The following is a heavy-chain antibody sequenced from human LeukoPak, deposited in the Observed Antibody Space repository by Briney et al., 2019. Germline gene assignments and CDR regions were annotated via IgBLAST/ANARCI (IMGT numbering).Heavy chain of an antibody. CDR2: INSDGSRI. Sequence: PGGSLRLSCAASGFNFSNFWMHWVRQAPGKGLFWVSRINSDGSRISYAESVKGRFTISRDNAKKTVYLQMNSLKVEDMAVYYCANFGAVEEAFDIWGQGTLVTVSS. CDR1: GFNFSNFW. V-gene: IGHV3-74*01. D-gene: IGHD3-3*01. J-gene: IGHJ3*02. CDR3: ANFGAVEEAFDI.